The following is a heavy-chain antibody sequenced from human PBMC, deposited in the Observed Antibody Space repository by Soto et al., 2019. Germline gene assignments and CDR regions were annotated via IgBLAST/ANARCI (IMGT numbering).Heavy chain of an antibody. D-gene: IGHD3-22*01. CDR3: ARQLDADTSGYYSSY. CDR1: GGTFSTNT. V-gene: IGHV1-69*01. J-gene: IGHJ4*02. CDR2: IMPIFGSA. Sequence: QVQLVQSGAEVKKPGSSVKVSCKASGGTFSTNTISWVRQAPGQGLEWRGGIMPIFGSANYAQKFQGRVTITADQYTRTVYMELGRLRSEDTAVYYCARQLDADTSGYYSSYWGQGNLVTVSS.